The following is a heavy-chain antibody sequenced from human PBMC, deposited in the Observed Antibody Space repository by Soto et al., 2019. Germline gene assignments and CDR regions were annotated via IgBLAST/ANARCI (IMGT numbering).Heavy chain of an antibody. D-gene: IGHD4-17*01. Sequence: GASVKVSCKASGGTFSSYAISWVRQAPGQGLEWMGGIIPIFGTANYAQKFQGRVTITADESTSTAYMELSSLRSEDTAVYYCARVVPPDYGGKKDYYYGMDVWGQGTTVIVSS. CDR1: GGTFSSYA. CDR3: ARVVPPDYGGKKDYYYGMDV. CDR2: IIPIFGTA. V-gene: IGHV1-69*13. J-gene: IGHJ6*02.